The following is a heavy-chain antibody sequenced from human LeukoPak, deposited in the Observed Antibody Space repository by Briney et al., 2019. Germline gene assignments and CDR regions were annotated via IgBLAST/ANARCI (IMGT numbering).Heavy chain of an antibody. J-gene: IGHJ4*02. D-gene: IGHD2-2*01. CDR3: ARYCSSTSCRHFDY. V-gene: IGHV3-21*01. CDR1: GFTFSSYS. CDR2: ISSSSSYI. Sequence: GGSLRLSCAASGFTFSSYSMNWVRQAPGKGLEWVSSISSSSSYIYYADSVKGRFTISRDNSKNTLYLQMNSLRAEDTAVYYCARYCSSTSCRHFDYWGQGTLVTVSS.